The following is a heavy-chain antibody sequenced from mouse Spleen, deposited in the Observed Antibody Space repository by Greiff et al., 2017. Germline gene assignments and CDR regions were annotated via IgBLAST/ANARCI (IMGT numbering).Heavy chain of an antibody. CDR2: INPNNGGT. D-gene: IGHD2-4*01. Sequence: VQLQQSGPELVKPGASVKIPCKASGYTFTDYNMDWVKQSHGKSLEWIGYINPNNGGTIYNQKFKGKATLTVDKSSSTAYMELRSLTSEDTAVYYCARRSMITPWFAYWGQGTLVTVSA. CDR1: GYTFTDYN. CDR3: ARRSMITPWFAY. J-gene: IGHJ3*01. V-gene: IGHV1-18*01.